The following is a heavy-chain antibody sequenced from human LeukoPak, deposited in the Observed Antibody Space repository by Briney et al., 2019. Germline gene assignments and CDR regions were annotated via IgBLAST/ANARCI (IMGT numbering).Heavy chain of an antibody. V-gene: IGHV3-21*01. Sequence: GGSLRLSCAASGFTFSRNSMNWVRQAPGKGLEWVSSISTSSSYIYYADSVKGRFTISRDNAKNSLYLQMNSLRAEDTAVYYCARGHTAVTRHFDFWGQGTLVTVSS. J-gene: IGHJ4*02. CDR2: ISTSSSYI. D-gene: IGHD4-17*01. CDR1: GFTFSRNS. CDR3: ARGHTAVTRHFDF.